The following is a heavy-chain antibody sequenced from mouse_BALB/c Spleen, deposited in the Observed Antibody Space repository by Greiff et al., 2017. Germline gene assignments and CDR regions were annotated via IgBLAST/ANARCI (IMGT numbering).Heavy chain of an antibody. CDR2: ISSGGSYT. CDR1: GFTFSSYA. V-gene: IGHV5-9-3*01. J-gene: IGHJ2*01. Sequence: EVQVVESGGGLVKPGGSLKLSCAASGFTFSSYAMYWVRQTPEKRLEWVATISSGGSYTYYPDSVKGRFTISRDNAKNTLYLQMSSLRSEDTAMYYCARDGNYVGYWGQGTTLTVSS. CDR3: ARDGNYVGY. D-gene: IGHD2-1*01.